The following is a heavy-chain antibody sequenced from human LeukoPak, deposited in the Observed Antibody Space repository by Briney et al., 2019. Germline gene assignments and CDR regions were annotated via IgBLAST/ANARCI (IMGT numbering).Heavy chain of an antibody. CDR1: GGSFSGYY. J-gene: IGHJ4*02. CDR3: ARGHGRYYYILTGYYSRTVFDY. D-gene: IGHD3-9*01. Sequence: SETLSLTCAVYGGSFSGYYWSWIRQPPGKGLEWIGEINHSGSTNYNPSLKSRVTISVDTSKNQFSLKLSSVNAADTAVYYCARGHGRYYYILTGYYSRTVFDYWAQGTLVTVSS. V-gene: IGHV4-34*01. CDR2: INHSGST.